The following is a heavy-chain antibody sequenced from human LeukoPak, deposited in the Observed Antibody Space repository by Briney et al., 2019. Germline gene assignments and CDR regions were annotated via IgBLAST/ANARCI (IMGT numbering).Heavy chain of an antibody. J-gene: IGHJ4*02. CDR1: GGSISSYY. D-gene: IGHD2-15*01. CDR2: VYYSGST. Sequence: SSETLSLTCTVSGGSISSYYWSWVRQPPGKGLDWIGFVYYSGSTNYNPSLRSRVTISVDTSKNQFSLKLNSVTAADTAVYYCARDQMYCSGGSCYSYFDSWGQGSMVTVSS. CDR3: ARDQMYCSGGSCYSYFDS. V-gene: IGHV4-59*01.